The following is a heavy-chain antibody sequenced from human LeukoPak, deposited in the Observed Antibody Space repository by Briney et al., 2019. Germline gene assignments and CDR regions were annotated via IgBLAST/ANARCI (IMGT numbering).Heavy chain of an antibody. CDR2: ISGSGGST. J-gene: IGHJ4*02. D-gene: IGHD3-3*01. CDR3: AKEFNGALEHDY. Sequence: GGSLRLPCAASGFTFSSYAMSWVRQAPGKGLEWVSAISGSGGSTYYADSVKGRFTISRDNSKNTLYLQMNSLGAEDTAVYYCAKEFNGALEHDYWGQGTLVTVSS. V-gene: IGHV3-23*01. CDR1: GFTFSSYA.